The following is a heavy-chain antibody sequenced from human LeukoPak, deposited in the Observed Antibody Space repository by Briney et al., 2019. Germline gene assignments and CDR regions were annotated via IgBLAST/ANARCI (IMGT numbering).Heavy chain of an antibody. CDR1: GFTFRRYA. V-gene: IGHV3-23*01. Sequence: GGSLRLSCAASGFTFRRYAMRWVRQARAKGLEGVSAISGCGGSKYYADSVKGRSTISRDKSKNTVYLQMSSLRAEDTAVYYCAKPSGSDPVDYWGQGTLVTVSS. J-gene: IGHJ4*02. D-gene: IGHD1-26*01. CDR3: AKPSGSDPVDY. CDR2: ISGCGGSK.